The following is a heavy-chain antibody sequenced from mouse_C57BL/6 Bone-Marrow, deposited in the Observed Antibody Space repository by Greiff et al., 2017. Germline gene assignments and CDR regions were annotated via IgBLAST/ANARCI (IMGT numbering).Heavy chain of an antibody. J-gene: IGHJ2*01. V-gene: IGHV1-81*01. CDR1: GYTFTSYG. CDR3: ARERTMVTTGCHYFDY. CDR2: IYPRSGNT. Sequence: QVQLQQSGAELARPGASVKLSCKASGYTFTSYGLSWVKQRTGQGLEWIGEIYPRSGNTYYNEKFKGKATLTADKSSSTAYMELRSLTSEDSAVYFCARERTMVTTGCHYFDYWGQGTTLTVSS. D-gene: IGHD2-2*01.